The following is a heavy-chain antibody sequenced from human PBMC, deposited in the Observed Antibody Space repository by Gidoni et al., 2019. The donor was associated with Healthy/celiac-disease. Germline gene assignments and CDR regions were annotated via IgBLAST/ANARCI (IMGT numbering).Heavy chain of an antibody. V-gene: IGHV1-69*02. CDR1: GGTFSSYT. CDR2: IIPILGIA. J-gene: IGHJ6*02. D-gene: IGHD3-22*01. CDR3: ASQYYYDSSGYLGYYYYGMDV. Sequence: QVQLVQSGAEVKKPGSSVKVSCKASGGTFSSYTISWVRQAPGHGLEWMGRIIPILGIANYAQKFQGRGTITADKSTSTAYMELSSLRSEDTAVYYCASQYYYDSSGYLGYYYYGMDVWGQGTTVTVSS.